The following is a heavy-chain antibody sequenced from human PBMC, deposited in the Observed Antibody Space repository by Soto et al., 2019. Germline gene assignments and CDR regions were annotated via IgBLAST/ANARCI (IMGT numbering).Heavy chain of an antibody. J-gene: IGHJ6*02. Sequence: QVQLVQSGAEVKKPGASVKISCKASGYTFSSSYIHWVRQAPGQGLEWMGLINPSGFSTDYAQTFQGRVTVTRDTSTSTVYMELSSLRSEDTAVYYCASGGYTYGFSAMDVWGQGTTVAVSS. V-gene: IGHV1-46*01. D-gene: IGHD5-18*01. CDR1: GYTFSSSY. CDR3: ASGGYTYGFSAMDV. CDR2: INPSGFST.